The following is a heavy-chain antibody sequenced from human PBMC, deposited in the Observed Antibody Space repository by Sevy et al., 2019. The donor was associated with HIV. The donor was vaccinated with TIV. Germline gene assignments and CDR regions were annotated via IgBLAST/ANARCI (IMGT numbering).Heavy chain of an antibody. V-gene: IGHV1-18*01. Sequence: ASVKVSCKASGYTFTSYGISWVRQAPGQGLEWMGWISAYNGNTNYAQKLQGRVTMTTDTSTSTAYVELRSLRSDDTAVYYCAREGGWGATVYYFDYWGQGTLVTVSS. D-gene: IGHD1-26*01. CDR2: ISAYNGNT. J-gene: IGHJ4*02. CDR1: GYTFTSYG. CDR3: AREGGWGATVYYFDY.